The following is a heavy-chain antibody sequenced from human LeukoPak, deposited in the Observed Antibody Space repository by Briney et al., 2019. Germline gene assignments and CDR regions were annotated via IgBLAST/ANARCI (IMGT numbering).Heavy chain of an antibody. D-gene: IGHD2-15*01. CDR1: GDSIGNYY. V-gene: IGHV4-59*01. J-gene: IGHJ4*02. Sequence: SETLSLTCTVSGDSIGNYYWSWIRQPPGKGLEWIAYIDYSGSTRYNPSLKSRGTISIDTSKNQFSLKLGPVTAADSAVYYCARPALGFCSGGTCPYYFDHWGQGTLVTVSS. CDR2: IDYSGST. CDR3: ARPALGFCSGGTCPYYFDH.